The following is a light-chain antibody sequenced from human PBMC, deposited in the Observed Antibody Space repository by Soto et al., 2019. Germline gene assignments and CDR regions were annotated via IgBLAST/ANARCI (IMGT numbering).Light chain of an antibody. J-gene: IGLJ1*01. Sequence: QSALTQPASVSGSPGQSITISCPGTSSDFGGYNYVSWYQQHPGKAPKLMIYDVSNRPSGVSNRFSGSKSGNTASLTISGLQAEDEADYYCSSYTSSSTLYVFGTGTKLTVL. CDR2: DVS. V-gene: IGLV2-14*01. CDR1: SSDFGGYNY. CDR3: SSYTSSSTLYV.